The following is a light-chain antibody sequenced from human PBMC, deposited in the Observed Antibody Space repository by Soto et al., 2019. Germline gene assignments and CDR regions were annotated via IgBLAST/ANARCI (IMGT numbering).Light chain of an antibody. J-gene: IGLJ2*01. Sequence: QSVLTQPPSVSEAPRQRVTISCSGSSSNIGNNAVNWYQQLPGKAPKLLIYYDDLVSSGVSDRFSGSKSGTSASLAISGLPTEDEADYYCAAWEDSLNHMVFGGGTKVTVL. V-gene: IGLV1-36*01. CDR2: YDD. CDR1: SSNIGNNA. CDR3: AAWEDSLNHMV.